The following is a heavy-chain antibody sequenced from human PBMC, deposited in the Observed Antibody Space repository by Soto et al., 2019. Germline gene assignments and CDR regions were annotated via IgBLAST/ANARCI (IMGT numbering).Heavy chain of an antibody. V-gene: IGHV4-59*08. CDR3: ARRYGGTFDY. D-gene: IGHD2-15*01. J-gene: IGHJ4*02. CDR1: GGSISSYY. CDR2: IYYSGST. Sequence: QVQLQESGPGLVKPSETLSLTCTVSGGSISSYYWSWIRQPPGKGLEWIGYIYYSGSTNYNPSLTIRATISVAPSTTPFSLKLSSVTASDPAVYYCARRYGGTFDYWGQGTLVTVSS.